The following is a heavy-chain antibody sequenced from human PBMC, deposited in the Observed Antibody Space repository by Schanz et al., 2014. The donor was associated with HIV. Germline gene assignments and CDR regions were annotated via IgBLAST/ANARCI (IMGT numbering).Heavy chain of an antibody. D-gene: IGHD3-16*01. CDR1: GFSFSSFG. V-gene: IGHV3-33*01. CDR2: IWYDGSHE. CDR3: ARVANWDYYGMDV. Sequence: QVQLVESGGGVVQPGRSLRLSCAASGFSFSSFGFHWVRQSQGKGLEWLAAIWYDGSHEYYADSVKGRFTISRDNSKNTLFLQMNSLRGEDTAVYYCARVANWDYYGMDVWGRGTTVTVSS. J-gene: IGHJ6*02.